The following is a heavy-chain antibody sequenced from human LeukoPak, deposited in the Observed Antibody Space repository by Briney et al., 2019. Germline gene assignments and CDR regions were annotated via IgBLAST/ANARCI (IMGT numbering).Heavy chain of an antibody. J-gene: IGHJ4*02. CDR1: GASTSSGGYY. D-gene: IGHD2-15*01. CDR3: ARVPCSGGSCYSLGLDC. CDR2: IYYSGST. Sequence: SETLSLTCTVSGASTSSGGYYWSWIRQHPGKGLEWIGSIYYSGSTYYNPSLKSRCTVSVDTSKNQFSLKLSSVTAADTAVYYCARVPCSGGSCYSLGLDCWGQGTLVTVSS. V-gene: IGHV4-31*03.